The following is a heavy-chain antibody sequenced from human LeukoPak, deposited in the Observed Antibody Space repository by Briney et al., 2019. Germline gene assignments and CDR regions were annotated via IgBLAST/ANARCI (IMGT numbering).Heavy chain of an antibody. CDR2: IRSKAYGGTT. J-gene: IGHJ4*02. CDR1: GFTFGDYG. V-gene: IGHV3-49*04. CDR3: TRSSSGWYSDY. Sequence: GGSLGLSCTASGFTFGDYGMSWVRQAPGKGLEWVGFIRSKAYGGTTEYAASVKGRFIISRDDFKSIAYLQMNSLKTEDTAVYYCTRSSSGWYSDYWGQGTLVTVSS. D-gene: IGHD6-19*01.